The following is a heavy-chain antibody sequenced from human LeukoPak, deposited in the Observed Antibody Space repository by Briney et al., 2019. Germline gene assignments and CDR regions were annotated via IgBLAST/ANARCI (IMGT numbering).Heavy chain of an antibody. CDR3: ARVFTVWGVDDPFDY. D-gene: IGHD7-27*01. V-gene: IGHV1-2*06. CDR2: INPNSGGT. CDR1: GYTFTGNY. J-gene: IGHJ4*02. Sequence: ASVKVSCKASGYTFTGNYMHWVRQAPGQGLEWMGRINPNSGGTNYAQKFQGRVTMTRDTSISTAYMELSRLRSDDTAVYYCARVFTVWGVDDPFDYWGQGTLVTVSS.